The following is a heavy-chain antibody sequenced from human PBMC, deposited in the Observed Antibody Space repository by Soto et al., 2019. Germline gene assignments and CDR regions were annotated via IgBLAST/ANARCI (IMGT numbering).Heavy chain of an antibody. V-gene: IGHV4-4*02. Sequence: LRRPLSLTCAVSGGSISSSNWWSWVRQPPGEGLEWIGEIYHSGSTNYDPSLKSRVTISVDKSKNQFSLKLSAVTAGDTAVYYCARDTMLRGVIITAYYGMDVWGQEKTVNVSS. D-gene: IGHD3-10*01. J-gene: IGHJ6*01. CDR3: ARDTMLRGVIITAYYGMDV. CDR2: IYHSGST. CDR1: GGSISSSNW.